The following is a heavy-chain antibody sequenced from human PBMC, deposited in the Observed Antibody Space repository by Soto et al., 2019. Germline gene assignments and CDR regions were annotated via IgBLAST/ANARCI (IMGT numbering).Heavy chain of an antibody. D-gene: IGHD3-3*01. CDR1: GFTFSSYG. J-gene: IGHJ4*02. CDR3: ARGYDFWSGYFDYFDY. Sequence: QVQLVESGGGVVQPGRSLRLSCAASGFTFSSYGMHWVRQAPGKGLEWVAVIWYDGSNKYYADSVKGRFTISRDNSNNTLYLQMNGLRAEDTAVYYCARGYDFWSGYFDYFDYWGQGTLVTVSS. CDR2: IWYDGSNK. V-gene: IGHV3-33*01.